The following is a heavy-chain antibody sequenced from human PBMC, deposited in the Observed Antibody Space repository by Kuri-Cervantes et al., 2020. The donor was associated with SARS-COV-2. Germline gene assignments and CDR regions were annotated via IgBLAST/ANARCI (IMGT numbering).Heavy chain of an antibody. CDR1: GYTFTGYY. CDR2: INPNSGGT. Sequence: ASVKVSCKASGYTFTGYYMHWVRQAPGQGLEWMGWINPNSGGTNYAQKFQGRVTMTRDTSISTAYMELSRLRSDGTAVYYCARENVSSGWSRWFDPWGQGTLVTVSS. J-gene: IGHJ5*02. V-gene: IGHV1-2*02. CDR3: ARENVSSGWSRWFDP. D-gene: IGHD6-19*01.